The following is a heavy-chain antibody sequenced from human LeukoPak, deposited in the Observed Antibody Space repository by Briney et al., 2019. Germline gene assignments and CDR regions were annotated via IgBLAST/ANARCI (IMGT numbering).Heavy chain of an antibody. D-gene: IGHD3-10*01. CDR2: IYTSGST. V-gene: IGHV4-59*10. CDR1: GFTFSDYY. CDR3: ARARPRGSGPYYFDY. J-gene: IGHJ4*02. Sequence: GSLRLSCAASGFTFSDYYMSWIRRAPGKGLEWIGRIYTSGSTNYNPSLKSRVTMSVDTSKNQFSLKLSSVTAADTAVYYCARARPRGSGPYYFDYWGQGTLVTVSS.